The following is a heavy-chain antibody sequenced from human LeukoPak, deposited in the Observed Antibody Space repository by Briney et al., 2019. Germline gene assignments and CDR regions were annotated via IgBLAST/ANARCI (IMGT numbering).Heavy chain of an antibody. CDR3: ARDVYSYDSY. CDR1: GFTFSSYE. J-gene: IGHJ4*02. Sequence: GGSLRLSCAASGFTFSSYEMNWVRQAPGKGLEFVSYICSSSSTIYYADSVNGPFTISRDNANNSLYLQMTSLSAEDTAVYYCARDVYSYDSYWGQGTLVTVSS. D-gene: IGHD5-18*01. V-gene: IGHV3-48*03. CDR2: ICSSSSTI.